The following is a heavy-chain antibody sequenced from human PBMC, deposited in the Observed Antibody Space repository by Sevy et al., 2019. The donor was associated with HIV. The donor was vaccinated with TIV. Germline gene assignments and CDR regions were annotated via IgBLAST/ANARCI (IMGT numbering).Heavy chain of an antibody. D-gene: IGHD3-9*01. CDR3: VKDRIETILWSKGDWFDP. V-gene: IGHV3-64D*06. J-gene: IGHJ5*02. Sequence: GGSLRLSCSASGFIFSNYAMHWVRQAPGKGLEYVSGLSSHNAGSTYYADSVNGRFTISRENSKNTLYLQMTSRRTEDTAVYYCVKDRIETILWSKGDWFDPWGQGTLVTVSS. CDR2: LSSHNAGST. CDR1: GFIFSNYA.